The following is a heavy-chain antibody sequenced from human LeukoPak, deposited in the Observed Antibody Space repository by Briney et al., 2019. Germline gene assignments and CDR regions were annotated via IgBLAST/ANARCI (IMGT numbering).Heavy chain of an antibody. Sequence: PGGSLRLSCAASGFTFDDYAMHWVRQAPGKGLEWVSGISWNSGSIGYADSVKGRFTISRDNAKNSLYLQMNSLRAEDTALYYCAKDLYSSTQYYFDYWGREPWSPSPQ. J-gene: IGHJ4*02. CDR2: ISWNSGSI. V-gene: IGHV3-9*01. CDR1: GFTFDDYA. CDR3: AKDLYSSTQYYFDY. D-gene: IGHD6-13*01.